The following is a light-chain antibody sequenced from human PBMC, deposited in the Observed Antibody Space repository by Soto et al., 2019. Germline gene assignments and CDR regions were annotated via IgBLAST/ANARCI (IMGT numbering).Light chain of an antibody. J-gene: IGKJ1*01. Sequence: EIVLTQSPGTLSLSPGERATLSCRASHSVPRSSLAWYQQKPGQAPRLLIYGTSSRATGIPDRFSGSGSGTDFTLTISSLQSEDFAVYYCQQYSNWPSWTFGQGTKVDIK. CDR1: HSVPRSS. CDR3: QQYSNWPSWT. V-gene: IGKV3-20*01. CDR2: GTS.